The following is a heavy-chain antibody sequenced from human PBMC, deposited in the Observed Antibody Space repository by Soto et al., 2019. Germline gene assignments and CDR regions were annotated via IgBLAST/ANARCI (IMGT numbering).Heavy chain of an antibody. CDR3: ATQWELLRPAFDI. CDR1: GGTFSSYA. D-gene: IGHD1-26*01. CDR2: IIPIFGTA. V-gene: IGHV1-69*06. Sequence: QVQLVQSGAEVKKPGSSVKVSCKASGGTFSSYAISWVRQAPGQGLEWMGGIIPIFGTANYAQKFQGRGTISADKSTSTAYMELSSLRSEDTAVYYCATQWELLRPAFDIWGQGTMVTVSS. J-gene: IGHJ3*02.